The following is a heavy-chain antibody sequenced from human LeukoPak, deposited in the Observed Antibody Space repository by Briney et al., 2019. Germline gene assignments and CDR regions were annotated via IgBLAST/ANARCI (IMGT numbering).Heavy chain of an antibody. CDR2: ISGSGDNT. J-gene: IGHJ3*02. CDR3: AKGSSSGWYGEGAFDI. CDR1: GFTFSSYA. D-gene: IGHD6-19*01. Sequence: GGSLRLSCAASGFTFSSYATSWVRQAPGKGLEWVSTISGSGDNTYYADSAKGRFTISRDNAKNSLYLQMNSLRAEDTAVYYCAKGSSSGWYGEGAFDIWGQGTMVTVSS. V-gene: IGHV3-23*01.